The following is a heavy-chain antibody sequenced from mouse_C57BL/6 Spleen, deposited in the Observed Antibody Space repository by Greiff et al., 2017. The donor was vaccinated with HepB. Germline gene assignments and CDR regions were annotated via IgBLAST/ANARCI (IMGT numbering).Heavy chain of an antibody. D-gene: IGHD2-4*01. CDR1: GYSFTGYY. CDR2: INPSTGGT. CDR3: SAIYYDSFAY. V-gene: IGHV1-42*01. Sequence: VQLQQSGPELVKPGASVKISCKASGYSFTGYYMNWVKQSPEKSLEWIGEINPSTGGTTYNQKFKAKATLTVDKSSSTAYMQLKSLTSDDSAVDYFSAIYYDSFAYWGQGTLVTVSA. J-gene: IGHJ3*01.